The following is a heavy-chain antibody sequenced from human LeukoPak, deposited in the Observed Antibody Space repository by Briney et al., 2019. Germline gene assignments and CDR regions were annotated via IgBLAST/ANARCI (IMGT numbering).Heavy chain of an antibody. CDR3: ARINPSVSALIRTPPDS. J-gene: IGHJ5*01. V-gene: IGHV3-11*01. CDR2: ISSRDSST. Sequence: GGSLRLSCAASGFTFSDYYMSWLRLAPGKGLEWVSSISSRDSSTYYADSVKGRTTISRDNSKNTLYLQVDSLRVEDTAVYYCARINPSVSALIRTPPDSWGQGTLVTVSS. CDR1: GFTFSDYY. D-gene: IGHD3-10*01.